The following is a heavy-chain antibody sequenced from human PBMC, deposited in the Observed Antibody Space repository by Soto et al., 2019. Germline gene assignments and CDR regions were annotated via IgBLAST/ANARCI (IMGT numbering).Heavy chain of an antibody. D-gene: IGHD5-18*01. V-gene: IGHV1-69*01. CDR2: ILPIFGTP. J-gene: IGHJ4*02. Sequence: QVQLVQSGTEVKKPGSSVKVSCKASGGTFSNSAIIWVRQAPGQGLEWMGGILPIFGTPNYAQKFQGRLTIAADEFSSTAYTELNILRSEDTAVYYCANPAEALDTAMLKGLAHWGQGSLVTVSS. CDR1: GGTFSNSA. CDR3: ANPAEALDTAMLKGLAH.